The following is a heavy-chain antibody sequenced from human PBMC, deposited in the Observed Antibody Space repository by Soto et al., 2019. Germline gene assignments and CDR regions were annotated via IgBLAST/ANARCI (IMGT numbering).Heavy chain of an antibody. D-gene: IGHD1-1*01. J-gene: IGHJ5*02. V-gene: IGHV4-59*01. Sequence: PSETLSLTCTVSGGSICSYYWSWIRQPPGKGLEWIGYIYYSGSTNYNPSLKSRVTISVDTSKNQFSLKLSSVTAADTAVYYCARLHTGNGWFDPWGQGTLVTVSS. CDR2: IYYSGST. CDR3: ARLHTGNGWFDP. CDR1: GGSICSYY.